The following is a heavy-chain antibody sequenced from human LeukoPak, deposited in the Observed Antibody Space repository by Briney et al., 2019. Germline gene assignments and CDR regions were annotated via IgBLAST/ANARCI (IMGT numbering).Heavy chain of an antibody. Sequence: ASVKVSCKVSGYTLTELSMHWVRQAPGKGLEWMGGFDPEDGETIYAQKFQGRVTMTEDTSTDTAYMELSSLRSEDTAVYYCARVRVPSAARADYYYYMDVWGKGTTVTVSS. J-gene: IGHJ6*03. CDR3: ARVRVPSAARADYYYYMDV. D-gene: IGHD6-13*01. CDR2: FDPEDGET. V-gene: IGHV1-24*01. CDR1: GYTLTELS.